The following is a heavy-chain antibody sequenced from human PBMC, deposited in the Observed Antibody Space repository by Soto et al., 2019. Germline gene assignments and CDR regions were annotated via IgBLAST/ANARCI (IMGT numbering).Heavy chain of an antibody. D-gene: IGHD3-16*01. J-gene: IGHJ3*01. V-gene: IGHV4-4*02. CDR3: ARKPDVATAKVGGGYVFDV. CDR1: SGSIFPTHW. Sequence: QVQLQESGPGLVKPSGTLSLTCADSSGSIFPTHWWSWVRQSPGRGLQWIGDIYHSGSPKYNPSRKSRVSISIDKSKDRFFLNLTSVTAADTAVYYCARKPDVATAKVGGGYVFDVWGQGTMVTVSS. CDR2: IYHSGSP.